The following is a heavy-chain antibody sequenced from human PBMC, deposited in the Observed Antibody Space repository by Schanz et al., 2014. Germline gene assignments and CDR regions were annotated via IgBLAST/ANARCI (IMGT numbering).Heavy chain of an antibody. CDR1: GLTFSSYA. CDR2: IYGGST. V-gene: IGHV3-23*04. D-gene: IGHD4-17*01. CDR3: AKDPHKDYGGKPQALDI. J-gene: IGHJ3*02. Sequence: EVHLVESGGGLVQPGGSLRLSCAASGLTFSSYAMSWVRQAPGKGLEWVSFIYGGSTYYTDSVKGRFTTSRDNSKNTLYLQMNSLRAEDTALYYCAKDPHKDYGGKPQALDIWGQGTMVTVSS.